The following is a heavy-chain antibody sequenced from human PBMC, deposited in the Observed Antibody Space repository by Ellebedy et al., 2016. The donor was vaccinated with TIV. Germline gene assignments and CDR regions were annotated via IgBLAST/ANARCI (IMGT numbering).Heavy chain of an antibody. Sequence: GESLKISCAASGFTYTTMSWVRQAPGKGLEWVSGINNGGRTTSYADSVKGRFTISRDNSRSTLYLQMNSLRAEDSAVYYCAKDMVFGDGKWEIDVWGQGTTVTVSS. D-gene: IGHD1-26*01. CDR2: INNGGRTT. CDR3: AKDMVFGDGKWEIDV. V-gene: IGHV3-23*01. CDR1: GFTYTT. J-gene: IGHJ6*02.